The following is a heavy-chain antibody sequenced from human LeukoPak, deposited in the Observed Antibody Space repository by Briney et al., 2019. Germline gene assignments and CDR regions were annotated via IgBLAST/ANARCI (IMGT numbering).Heavy chain of an antibody. Sequence: GGSLRLSCAASGFTFSSYGMHWVRQAPGKGLEWVSFIRYDESNKYYADSVKGRFTISRDNSRSTLSLQMDSLRAEDTATYYCATYRQIQVPFEFWGQGTLVTVSS. CDR3: ATYRQIQVPFEF. CDR2: IRYDESNK. J-gene: IGHJ4*02. V-gene: IGHV3-30*02. CDR1: GFTFSSYG. D-gene: IGHD5-18*01.